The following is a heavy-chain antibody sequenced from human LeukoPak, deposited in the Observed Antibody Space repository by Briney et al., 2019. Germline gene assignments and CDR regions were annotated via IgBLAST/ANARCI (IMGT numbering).Heavy chain of an antibody. D-gene: IGHD4-17*01. V-gene: IGHV3-48*01. CDR2: ISPRSSTI. CDR3: ARVRGPTVTTWYFDL. Sequence: HTGGSLRLSCGASGFTFSIHGMIWVRQAPGKELEWVSYISPRSSTIYYADSVQGRFTSSRDDAKNSLYLQMHSLRAEDTAVYYCARVRGPTVTTWYFDLWGRGTLVTVSS. CDR1: GFTFSIHG. J-gene: IGHJ2*01.